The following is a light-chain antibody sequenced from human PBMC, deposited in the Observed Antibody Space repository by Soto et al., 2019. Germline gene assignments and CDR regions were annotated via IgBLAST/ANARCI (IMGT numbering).Light chain of an antibody. J-gene: IGKJ4*01. Sequence: DIRWTQSPSFLSASVGVRLTITRRASQDIRSSLAWYQQKPGKAPNLLIYTVSTLQSGVPSRFSGSRSGTEFTLTISSLQPEYFATYYCQQFSSSPFTFGGGTKVEI. CDR3: QQFSSSPFT. V-gene: IGKV1-9*01. CDR1: QDIRSS. CDR2: TVS.